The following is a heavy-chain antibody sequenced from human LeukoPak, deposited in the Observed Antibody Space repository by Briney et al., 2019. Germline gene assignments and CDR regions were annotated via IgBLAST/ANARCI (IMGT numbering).Heavy chain of an antibody. Sequence: PGRSLRLSCAASGFTFSSFAMHWVRQAPGKGLEWVAVISSDGSRTYYADSVNGRFTISRDNSKNTLYLQMNSVRAEDTAVYYCASVLRAMLNWYFDLWGRGTLVTVSS. CDR3: ASVLRAMLNWYFDL. J-gene: IGHJ2*01. V-gene: IGHV3-30*04. D-gene: IGHD2-8*01. CDR2: ISSDGSRT. CDR1: GFTFSSFA.